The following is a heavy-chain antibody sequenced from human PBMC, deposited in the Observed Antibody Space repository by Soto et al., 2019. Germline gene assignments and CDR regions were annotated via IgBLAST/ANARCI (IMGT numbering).Heavy chain of an antibody. CDR3: AKSKYYGSGSYYPPFDY. V-gene: IGHV3-9*01. J-gene: IGHJ4*02. D-gene: IGHD3-10*01. Sequence: PGGSLRLSCAASGFTFDDYAMHWVRQAPGKGLEWVSGISWNSGSICYADSVKGRFTISRDNAKNSLYLQMNSLRAEDTALYYCAKSKYYGSGSYYPPFDYWGQGTLVTVSS. CDR1: GFTFDDYA. CDR2: ISWNSGSI.